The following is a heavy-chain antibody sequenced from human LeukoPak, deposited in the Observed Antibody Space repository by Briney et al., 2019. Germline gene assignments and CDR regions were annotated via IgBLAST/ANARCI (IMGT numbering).Heavy chain of an antibody. D-gene: IGHD3-9*01. J-gene: IGHJ6*03. CDR1: GGSISSGSYY. CDR2: IYTSGST. Sequence: SETLSLTCTVSGGSISSGSYYWSWIRQPAGKGLEWIGRIYTSGSTNYNPSLKSRVTMSVDTSKNQFSLKLSSVTAADTAVYYCARDRGVLTGRTSYYYYYYMDVWGKGTTVTISS. CDR3: ARDRGVLTGRTSYYYYYYMDV. V-gene: IGHV4-61*02.